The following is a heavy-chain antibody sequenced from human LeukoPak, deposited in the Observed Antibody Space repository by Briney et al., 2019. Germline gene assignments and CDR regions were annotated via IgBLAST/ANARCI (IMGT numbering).Heavy chain of an antibody. CDR1: GFTFSSYA. V-gene: IGHV3-23*01. Sequence: PGGSLRLSCAASGFTFSSYAMSWVRQAPGKGLEWVSAISGSGGSTDYADSVKGRFTTSRDNSKNTLYLQMNSLRVEDTAVYYCANSYCGGDCYLPWGQGTLVTVSS. CDR2: ISGSGGST. D-gene: IGHD2-21*02. CDR3: ANSYCGGDCYLP. J-gene: IGHJ5*02.